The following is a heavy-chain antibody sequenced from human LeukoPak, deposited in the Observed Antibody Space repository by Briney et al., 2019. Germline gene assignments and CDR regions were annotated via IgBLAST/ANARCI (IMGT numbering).Heavy chain of an antibody. CDR2: ITLSSSSI. Sequence: GGSLRLSCAASGFNFNNYNMNWVRQAPGKGLEWVSYITLSSSSIYYADSVKGRFTISRDNAKNSLYLQMNSLRAEDTAVYYCAREPTYSSSWYTSCDYWGQGTLVTVSS. D-gene: IGHD6-13*01. CDR1: GFNFNNYN. V-gene: IGHV3-48*01. J-gene: IGHJ4*02. CDR3: AREPTYSSSWYTSCDY.